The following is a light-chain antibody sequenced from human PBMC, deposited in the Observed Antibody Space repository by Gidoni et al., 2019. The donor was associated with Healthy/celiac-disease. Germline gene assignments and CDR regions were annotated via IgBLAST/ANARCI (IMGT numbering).Light chain of an antibody. V-gene: IGKV1-5*03. J-gene: IGKJ2*01. Sequence: DIKTTQPPSTLSASVGDRVTITCRASQSISNWLAWYQQKPGKAPKLLIYKASSLESGVPSRFSGSGSGTEFTLTISSLQPDDFATYYCQQYNSYSYTFXQXTKLEIK. CDR1: QSISNW. CDR2: KAS. CDR3: QQYNSYSYT.